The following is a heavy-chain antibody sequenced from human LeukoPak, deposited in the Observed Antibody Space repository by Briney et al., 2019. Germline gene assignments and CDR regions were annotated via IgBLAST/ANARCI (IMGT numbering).Heavy chain of an antibody. J-gene: IGHJ6*03. CDR2: IHYDGCNK. Sequence: GGPLRLSCAASGFTFSNYVMHWGRQAPGKGLDWVAFIHYDGCNKYYADSVKGRFTIYRDDSKNTLYLQMNSLRAEDTAVYYCAKAASKRTDYGDYAFYYYMDVWGKGTTVTISS. CDR1: GFTFSNYV. D-gene: IGHD4-17*01. V-gene: IGHV3-30*02. CDR3: AKAASKRTDYGDYAFYYYMDV.